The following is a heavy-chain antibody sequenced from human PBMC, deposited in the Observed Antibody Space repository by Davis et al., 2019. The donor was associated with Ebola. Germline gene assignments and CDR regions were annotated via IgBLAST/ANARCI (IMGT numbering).Heavy chain of an antibody. Sequence: ASVKVSCKASGYTFTGYYMHWVRQAPGRGPEWMGWINPNSGGTNYAQKFQGRVTMTRDTSISTAYMELSRLRSDDTAVYYCARRTGTTDYWGQGTLVTVSS. J-gene: IGHJ4*02. CDR1: GYTFTGYY. V-gene: IGHV1-2*02. D-gene: IGHD1-7*01. CDR2: INPNSGGT. CDR3: ARRTGTTDY.